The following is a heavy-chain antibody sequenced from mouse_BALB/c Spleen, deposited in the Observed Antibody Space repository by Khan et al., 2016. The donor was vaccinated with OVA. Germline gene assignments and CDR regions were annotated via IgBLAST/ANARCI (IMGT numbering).Heavy chain of an antibody. Sequence: IQLVQSGPELEKPGASVKISCKASGYSFTGYNMNWVKQSNGKSLEWIGNIDPYYGDTSYNQKFKGKATLTVDKSSSPAYMQLKSLTSEDSADDYCARSAWYFDVWGAGTTVTVAS. J-gene: IGHJ1*01. V-gene: IGHV1-39*01. D-gene: IGHD1-2*01. CDR1: GYSFTGYN. CDR3: ARSAWYFDV. CDR2: IDPYYGDT.